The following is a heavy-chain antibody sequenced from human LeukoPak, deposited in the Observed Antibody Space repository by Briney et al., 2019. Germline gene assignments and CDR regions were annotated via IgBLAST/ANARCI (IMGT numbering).Heavy chain of an antibody. CDR3: AELGITMIGGV. Sequence: GGSLRLSCAASGFTFSSYEMNWVRQAPGKGLEWVSYIRSSGSTIYYADSVKGRFTISRDNAKNSLYLQMNSLRAEDTAVYYCAELGITMIGGVWGKGTTVTISS. D-gene: IGHD3-10*02. CDR1: GFTFSSYE. J-gene: IGHJ6*04. V-gene: IGHV3-48*03. CDR2: IRSSGSTI.